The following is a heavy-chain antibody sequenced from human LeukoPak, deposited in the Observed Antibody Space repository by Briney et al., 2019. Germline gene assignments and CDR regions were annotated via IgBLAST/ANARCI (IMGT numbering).Heavy chain of an antibody. CDR1: GFTFSDYY. D-gene: IGHD3-9*01. J-gene: IGHJ3*02. CDR3: AKGIYDMSPHDI. Sequence: GGSLRLSCAASGFTFSDYYMSWIRQAPGKGLEWVSAISGSGGSTYYADSVKGRFTISRDNSKNTLYLQMNSLRAEDTAVYYCAKGIYDMSPHDIWGQGTMVTVSS. CDR2: ISGSGGST. V-gene: IGHV3-23*01.